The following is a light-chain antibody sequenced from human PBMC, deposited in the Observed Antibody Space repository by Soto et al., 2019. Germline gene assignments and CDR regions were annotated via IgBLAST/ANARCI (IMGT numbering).Light chain of an antibody. Sequence: QSVLTQPRSVSGSPGQSVTVSCTGTTSDVGGHDYVSWYQQHPGKAPKLMIYSVSKRPSGVPDRSSGPKSGSTASLTISGLQAEDEANYYCCSYAGSFSYVFGTGTKVTVL. CDR1: TSDVGGHDY. CDR3: CSYAGSFSYV. CDR2: SVS. V-gene: IGLV2-11*01. J-gene: IGLJ1*01.